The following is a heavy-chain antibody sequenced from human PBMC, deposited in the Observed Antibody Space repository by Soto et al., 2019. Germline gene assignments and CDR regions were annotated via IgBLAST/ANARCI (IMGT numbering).Heavy chain of an antibody. CDR3: ARGVTTVTTFDY. CDR1: GGSISSGGYS. J-gene: IGHJ4*02. Sequence: SGTLSLTFAVSGGSISSGGYSCNWIRQPPGKGLEWIGYIYHSGSAYYNPSLKSRVTISVDRSKNQFSLKLSSVTAADTAVYYCARGVTTVTTFDYWGQGTLVTVSS. V-gene: IGHV4-30-2*01. CDR2: IYHSGSA. D-gene: IGHD4-17*01.